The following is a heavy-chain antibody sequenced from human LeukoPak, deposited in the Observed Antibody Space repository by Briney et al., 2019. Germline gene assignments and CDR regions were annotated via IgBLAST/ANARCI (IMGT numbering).Heavy chain of an antibody. D-gene: IGHD3-9*01. CDR2: ISGSGGST. Sequence: GGSLRLSCVASGFTLSNYAMSWVRQAPGKGQEWVSTISGSGGSTYYVDSLKGRFTISRDNSKNTLYLQVNSLRAEDTAVYYCAKGEGRYRFDYWGQGTLVTVSS. V-gene: IGHV3-23*01. CDR1: GFTLSNYA. J-gene: IGHJ4*02. CDR3: AKGEGRYRFDY.